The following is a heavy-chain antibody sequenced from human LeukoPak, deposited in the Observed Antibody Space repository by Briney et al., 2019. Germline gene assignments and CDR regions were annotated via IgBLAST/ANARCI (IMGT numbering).Heavy chain of an antibody. J-gene: IGHJ4*02. CDR2: INTGNGNT. D-gene: IGHD3-22*01. CDR1: GYTFTNYT. CDR3: ASTFYYDSSYFDY. V-gene: IGHV1-3*04. Sequence: GASVKVSCKASGYTFTNYTMHWVRQAPGQRPEWMGWINTGNGNTIYSPKFQGRVTITRDTSASTAYMDLSSLRSEDTAVYYCASTFYYDSSYFDYWGQGTLVTVSS.